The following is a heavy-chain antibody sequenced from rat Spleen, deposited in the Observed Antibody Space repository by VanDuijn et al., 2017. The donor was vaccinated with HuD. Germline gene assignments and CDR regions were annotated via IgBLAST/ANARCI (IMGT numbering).Heavy chain of an antibody. V-gene: IGHV5-25*01. CDR3: ARQDTSGYSNWFAY. J-gene: IGHJ3*01. CDR2: ITTGGANT. D-gene: IGHD4-3*01. Sequence: EVQLVESGGGLVQPGRSMKLSCAASGFIFSNYYMVWVRQAPTKGLEWVASITTGGANTFYRDSVKGRFTISRENTKSTLYLQMDSLRSEDTATYYCARQDTSGYSNWFAYWGQGALVTVSS. CDR1: GFIFSNYY.